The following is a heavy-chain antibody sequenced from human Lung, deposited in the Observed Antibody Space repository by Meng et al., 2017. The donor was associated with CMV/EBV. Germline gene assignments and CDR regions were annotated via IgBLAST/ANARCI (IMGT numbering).Heavy chain of an antibody. CDR1: GYTFTNYG. CDR2: INAYNGDT. D-gene: IGHD1-26*01. J-gene: IGHJ4*02. Sequence: QGQSVQSGGEGKKPGASVKVSCKASGYTFTNYGITWVRQAPGQGLEWMGWINAYNGDTNYAQTLQGRVTMTTDTSTSTAYMELRSLRSDDTAVYYCARVEVGITSGDYWGQGTLVTVSS. CDR3: ARVEVGITSGDY. V-gene: IGHV1-18*01.